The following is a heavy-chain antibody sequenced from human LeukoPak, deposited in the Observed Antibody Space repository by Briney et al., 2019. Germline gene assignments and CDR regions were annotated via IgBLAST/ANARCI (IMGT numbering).Heavy chain of an antibody. CDR2: IYYSGSA. V-gene: IGHV4-59*02. D-gene: IGHD5-24*01. J-gene: IGHJ5*02. Sequence: SETLSLTCTVSGGSVNNYDWSWIRQAPGKGLEWIGYIYYSGSANYNPSLKSRVTISVDTSKNQFSLRLSSVTAADTAVYYCARGRGMATLQASDPWARGTLVTVSS. CDR1: GGSVNNYD. CDR3: ARGRGMATLQASDP.